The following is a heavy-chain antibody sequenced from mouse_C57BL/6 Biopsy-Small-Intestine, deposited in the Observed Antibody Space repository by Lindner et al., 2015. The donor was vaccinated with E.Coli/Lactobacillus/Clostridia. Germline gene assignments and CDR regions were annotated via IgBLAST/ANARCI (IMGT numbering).Heavy chain of an antibody. CDR1: DTPSLINL. CDR2: INPGSGST. CDR3: ARGDYYGSSYGGDY. D-gene: IGHD1-1*01. J-gene: IGHJ2*01. Sequence: VQLQESGAELVRPGTSVKVSCRLLDTPSLINLIEWVKQRPGQGLEWIGVINPGSGSTNYNEKFKGKATLTADKSSSTAYMQLSSLTSEDSAVYFCARGDYYGSSYGGDYWGQGTTLAVSS. V-gene: IGHV1-54*01.